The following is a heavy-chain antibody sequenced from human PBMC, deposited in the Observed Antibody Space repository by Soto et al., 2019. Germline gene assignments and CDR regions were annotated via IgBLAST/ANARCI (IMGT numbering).Heavy chain of an antibody. CDR1: GFTFSSYG. V-gene: IGHV3-33*06. Sequence: GGSLRLSCAASGFTFSSYGMHWVRQAPGKGLEWVAVIWYDGSNKYYADSVKGRFTISRDNSKNTLYLQMNSLRAEDTAVYYCAKGPMIVGGFYFDYWGQGTLVTVSS. D-gene: IGHD3-22*01. CDR2: IWYDGSNK. CDR3: AKGPMIVGGFYFDY. J-gene: IGHJ4*02.